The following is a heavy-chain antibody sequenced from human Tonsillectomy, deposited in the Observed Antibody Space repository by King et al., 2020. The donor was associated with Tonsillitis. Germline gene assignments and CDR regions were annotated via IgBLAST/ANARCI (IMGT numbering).Heavy chain of an antibody. Sequence: QLVQSGGEVKKPGASVKVSCKVSGYPFTGYDISWVRPAPGQGLEWMGWINPYNGNTKYSEKLQGRVTMTTDTSTSTAYMELRSLRSDDTAVYYWARRERLANYYYLDVWGKGTTVTVS. CDR3: ARRERLANYYYLDV. J-gene: IGHJ6*03. CDR2: INPYNGNT. D-gene: IGHD6-19*01. V-gene: IGHV1-18*01. CDR1: GYPFTGYD.